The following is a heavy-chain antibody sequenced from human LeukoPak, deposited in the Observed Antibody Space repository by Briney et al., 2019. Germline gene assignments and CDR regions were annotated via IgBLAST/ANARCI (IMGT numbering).Heavy chain of an antibody. D-gene: IGHD2-15*01. CDR2: IYWNDDK. CDR3: AHRKDCSGECYRDY. CDR1: GFSFSTSGVS. Sequence: SGPTLVNPTQTLTLTCTFSGFSFSTSGVSVGWIRQPPGEALEWLALIYWNDDKRYSPSLKSRLTITKDTSKNQVVLTMTNVDPADTATYYCAHRKDCSGECYRDYWGQGTLVTVSS. V-gene: IGHV2-5*01. J-gene: IGHJ4*03.